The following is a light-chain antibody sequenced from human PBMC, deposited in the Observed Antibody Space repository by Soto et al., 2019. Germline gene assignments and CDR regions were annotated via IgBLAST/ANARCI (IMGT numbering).Light chain of an antibody. J-gene: IGKJ1*01. CDR3: QQYAGSPRT. CDR1: QNLGTLY. V-gene: IGKV3-20*01. Sequence: EIVLTQSPGTLSLSPGERGTLSCRASQNLGTLYLAWFQQKSGQAPRLLIYSASRRATGIPDRFTGSGSGTDFTLTINRVEHEDFAVYFCQQYAGSPRTLGQGTKVDIK. CDR2: SAS.